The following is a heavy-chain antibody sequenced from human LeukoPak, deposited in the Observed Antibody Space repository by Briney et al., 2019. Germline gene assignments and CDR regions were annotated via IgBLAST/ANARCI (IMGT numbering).Heavy chain of an antibody. V-gene: IGHV3-74*01. J-gene: IGHJ6*02. CDR3: ARGNYYGMDV. CDR1: GFTLRRYW. Sequence: GGSLTLFCTAWGFTLRRYWMPGVRQSPGKGRLGVSRINSDGTTTYYADSVKGRFTISRDNAKNTLYLQVNSLRAEDTAVYYCARGNYYGMDVWGQGTTVTVSS. CDR2: INSDGTTT.